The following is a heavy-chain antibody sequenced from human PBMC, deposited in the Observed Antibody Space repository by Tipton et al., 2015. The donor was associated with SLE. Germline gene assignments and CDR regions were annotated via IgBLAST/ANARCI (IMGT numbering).Heavy chain of an antibody. CDR3: ARHEGYGDYLFDY. CDR1: GYSFTTYW. CDR2: IDPSDSYT. J-gene: IGHJ4*02. Sequence: QLVQSGTEVKKPGESLRISCKGSGYSFTTYWISWVRQMPGKGLKWMGRIDPSDSYTNFSPSFQGHVTISVDKSISTAYLQWSSLKASDTAMYYCARHEGYGDYLFDYWGQGTLVSVSS. V-gene: IGHV5-10-1*01. D-gene: IGHD4-17*01.